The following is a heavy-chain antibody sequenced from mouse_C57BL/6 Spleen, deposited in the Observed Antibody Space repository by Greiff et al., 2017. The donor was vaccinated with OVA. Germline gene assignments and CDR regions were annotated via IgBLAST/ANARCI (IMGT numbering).Heavy chain of an antibody. V-gene: IGHV5-12*01. CDR3: ARQGGLDWYFDV. CDR1: GFTFSDYY. CDR2: ISNGGGST. J-gene: IGHJ1*03. Sequence: EVKLMESGGGLVQPGGSLKLSCAASGFTFSDYYMYWVRQTPEKRLEWVAYISNGGGSTYYPDTVKGRFTISRDNAKNTLYLQMSRLKSEDTAMYYCARQGGLDWYFDVWGTGTTVTVSS.